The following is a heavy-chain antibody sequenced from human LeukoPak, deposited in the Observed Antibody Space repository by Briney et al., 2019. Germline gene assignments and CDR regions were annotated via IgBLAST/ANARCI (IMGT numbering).Heavy chain of an antibody. V-gene: IGHV3-20*04. D-gene: IGHD3-22*01. CDR1: GFTFDDYG. Sequence: GGSLRLSCAASGFTFDDYGMSWVRQAPGKGLEWVSGINWNGGSTGYADSVKGRFTISRDNAKNSLYLRMNSLRAEDTALYYCATTDGLSGYWDLNYWGQGTLVTVSS. CDR3: ATTDGLSGYWDLNY. CDR2: INWNGGST. J-gene: IGHJ4*02.